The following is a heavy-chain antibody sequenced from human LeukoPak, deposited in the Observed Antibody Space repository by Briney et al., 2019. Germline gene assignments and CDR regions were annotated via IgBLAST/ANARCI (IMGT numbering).Heavy chain of an antibody. D-gene: IGHD1-20*01. CDR2: IRYDGSNK. CDR1: GFTFSSYG. Sequence: HAGGSLRLSCAASGFTFSSYGMHWVRQAPGKGLEWVAFIRYDGSNKYYADSVKGRFSISRDNSKNTLYLQMNSLRAEDTAVYYCAKDWGLNWNDGVLFDYWGQGTLVTVSS. V-gene: IGHV3-30*02. J-gene: IGHJ4*02. CDR3: AKDWGLNWNDGVLFDY.